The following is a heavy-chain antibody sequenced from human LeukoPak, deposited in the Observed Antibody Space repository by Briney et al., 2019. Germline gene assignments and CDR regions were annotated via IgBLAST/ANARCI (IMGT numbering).Heavy chain of an antibody. V-gene: IGHV3-7*01. Sequence: PGGSLRLSCAASGFSFSTSWMPWVRQAPGKGLEWVANIRRDGGEIYYMDSVKGRFAISRDNAKNSLYLQMNSLRVEDTAVYYCVRDGDDWNDFDHWGQGTLVTVSS. CDR3: VRDGDDWNDFDH. CDR2: IRRDGGEI. D-gene: IGHD1-1*01. CDR1: GFSFSTSW. J-gene: IGHJ4*02.